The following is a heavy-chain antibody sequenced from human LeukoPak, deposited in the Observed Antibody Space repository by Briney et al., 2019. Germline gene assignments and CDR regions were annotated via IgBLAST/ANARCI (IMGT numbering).Heavy chain of an antibody. Sequence: GGSLRLSCAAFGFTFSSYAMSWVRQAPGKGLEWVSVIYSGGSTYYADSVKGRFTISRDNSKNTLYLQMNSLRAEDTAVYYCATHDSSTTDYWGQGTLVTVSS. J-gene: IGHJ4*02. D-gene: IGHD6-13*01. V-gene: IGHV3-66*01. CDR2: IYSGGST. CDR1: GFTFSSYA. CDR3: ATHDSSTTDY.